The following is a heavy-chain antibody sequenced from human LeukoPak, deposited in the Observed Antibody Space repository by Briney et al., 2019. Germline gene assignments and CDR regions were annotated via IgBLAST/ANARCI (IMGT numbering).Heavy chain of an antibody. CDR3: ARGFIVVVPADPYYYYYYMDV. J-gene: IGHJ6*03. V-gene: IGHV1-8*01. CDR2: MNPNSGNT. CDR1: GYTFTSYD. D-gene: IGHD2-2*01. Sequence: GASVKVSCKASGYTFTSYDINWVRQATGQGLERMGWMNPNSGNTGYAQKFQGRVTMTRNTSISTAYMELSSLRSEDTAVYYCARGFIVVVPADPYYYYYYMDVWGKGTTVTISS.